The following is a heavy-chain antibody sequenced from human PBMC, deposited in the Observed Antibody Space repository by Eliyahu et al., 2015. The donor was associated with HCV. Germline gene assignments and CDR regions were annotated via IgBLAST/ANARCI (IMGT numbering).Heavy chain of an antibody. CDR3: ARRSGIPLVQGIFPYFDY. J-gene: IGHJ4*02. CDR2: XNHGGST. D-gene: IGHD3-10*01. V-gene: IGHV4-34*02. Sequence: QVQLQQWGAGLLKPSXTLSLTCAVXXGXXXXYYWSWIRQPPGRGLEWIGEXNHGGSTKYNPSLKSRVTITVDTSKNQFSLKLSSVTAADTAVFYCARRSGIPLVQGIFPYFDYWGQGTLVTVSS. CDR1: XGXXXXYY.